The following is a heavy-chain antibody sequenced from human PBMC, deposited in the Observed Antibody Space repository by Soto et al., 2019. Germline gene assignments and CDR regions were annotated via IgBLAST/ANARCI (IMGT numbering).Heavy chain of an antibody. CDR2: INVDSRNT. CDR3: AGGSGYDWRFDY. V-gene: IGHV1-3*01. D-gene: IGHD5-12*01. J-gene: IGHJ4*02. Sequence: ASVKVSCKASGCTFTFYAMHWVRQAPGQRLEWMGWINVDSRNTKYSQKFQGRVTITKDTSASTVYMELSSLRYEDTAVYYCAGGSGYDWRFDYWGQGTLVTVSS. CDR1: GCTFTFYA.